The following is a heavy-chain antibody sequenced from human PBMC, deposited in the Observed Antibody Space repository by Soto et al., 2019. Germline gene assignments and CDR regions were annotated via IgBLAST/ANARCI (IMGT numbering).Heavy chain of an antibody. J-gene: IGHJ6*02. CDR2: IIPIFGTA. CDR3: ARPMVVAAYAYYYYGMDV. D-gene: IGHD2-15*01. V-gene: IGHV1-69*13. CDR1: GGTFSSYA. Sequence: GASVKVSCKASGGTFSSYAISWVRQAPGQGLEWMGGIIPIFGTANYAQKFQGRVTITADESTSTAYMELSSLRSEDTAVYYCARPMVVAAYAYYYYGMDVWGQGTTVTVS.